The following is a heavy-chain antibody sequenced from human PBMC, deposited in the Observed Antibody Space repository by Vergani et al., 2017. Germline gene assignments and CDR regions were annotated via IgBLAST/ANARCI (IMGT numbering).Heavy chain of an antibody. CDR2: IYYSGST. J-gene: IGHJ4*02. Sequence: VQLVESGPGLVKPSETLSLTCTVSGGSISSSSYYWGWIRQPPGKGLEWIGYIYYSGSTNYNPSLKSRVTISVDTSKNQFSLKLSSVTAADTAVYYCARAYYGSGSYSYWGQGTLVTVSS. CDR3: ARAYYGSGSYSY. CDR1: GGSISSSSYY. D-gene: IGHD3-10*01. V-gene: IGHV4-61*05.